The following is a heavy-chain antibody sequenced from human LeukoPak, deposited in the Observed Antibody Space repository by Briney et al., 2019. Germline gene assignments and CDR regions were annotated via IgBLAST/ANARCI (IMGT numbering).Heavy chain of an antibody. CDR2: INSDGSEG. D-gene: IGHD1-26*01. CDR1: GFTFSGFW. CDR3: ARDRPYSGSYYAAFDI. Sequence: GGSLRLSCAVSGFTFSGFWMNWSRQAPGKGLEWVASINSDGSEGYYADVVKGRFTISRDNAKNSLYLQINSLRAEDTAVYYCARDRPYSGSYYAAFDIWGQGTMVTVSS. J-gene: IGHJ3*02. V-gene: IGHV3-7*03.